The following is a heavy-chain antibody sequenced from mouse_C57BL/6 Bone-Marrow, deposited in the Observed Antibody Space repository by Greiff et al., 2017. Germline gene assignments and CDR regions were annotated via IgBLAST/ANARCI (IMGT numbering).Heavy chain of an antibody. CDR3: TRSCWFAY. CDR2: IDPENGDT. V-gene: IGHV14-4*01. D-gene: IGHD1-1*01. J-gene: IGHJ3*01. CDR1: GFNIKDDY. Sequence: VQLQQSGAELVRPGASVKLSCTASGFNIKDDYMHWVKQRPEQGLEWIGWIDPENGDTEYASKFQGKATITADTSSNTAHLQLSSLTSEDTAVYYCTRSCWFAYWGQGTLVTVSA.